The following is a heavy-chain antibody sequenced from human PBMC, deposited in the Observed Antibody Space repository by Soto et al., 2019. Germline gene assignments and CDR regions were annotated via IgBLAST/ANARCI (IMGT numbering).Heavy chain of an antibody. CDR1: GYTFTSYY. Sequence: GASVKVSCKASGYTFTSYYIHWVRQAPGQGLEWMGIINPSGGSTSYAQKFQGRVTMTRDTSTSTVYMELSSLRSEDTAVYYCAREYCPNGICDLGVDYWGQGTLVTVSS. V-gene: IGHV1-46*01. CDR3: AREYCPNGICDLGVDY. D-gene: IGHD2-8*01. CDR2: INPSGGST. J-gene: IGHJ4*02.